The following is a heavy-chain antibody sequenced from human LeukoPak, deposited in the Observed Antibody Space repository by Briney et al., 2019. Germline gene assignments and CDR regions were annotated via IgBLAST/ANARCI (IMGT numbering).Heavy chain of an antibody. CDR3: AKDRIHYGSGSFDY. V-gene: IGHV3-21*03. CDR1: GFTSSSYT. Sequence: GGSLRLSCAASGFTSSSYTMNWVRQAPGKGLEWISSITRSSNYIYYADSVKGRFTISRDNSKNTLYLQMNSLRAEDTAVYYCAKDRIHYGSGSFDYWGQGTLVTVSS. D-gene: IGHD3-10*01. J-gene: IGHJ4*02. CDR2: ITRSSNYI.